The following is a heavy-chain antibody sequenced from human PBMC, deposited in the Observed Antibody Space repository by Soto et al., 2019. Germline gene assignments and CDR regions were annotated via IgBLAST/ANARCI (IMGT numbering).Heavy chain of an antibody. CDR3: ARRYCSGGYCYFDY. J-gene: IGHJ4*02. Sequence: QVQLVESGGGVVQPGRSLRLSCAASGFTFSSYAMHWVRQAPGRGLGWVAVISYDGSDKYYADSVKGRFTISRDNSKNTLFLQMNTLRPEDTAVYYCARRYCSGGYCYFDYWGQGTLVTVSS. V-gene: IGHV3-30-3*01. D-gene: IGHD2-15*01. CDR2: ISYDGSDK. CDR1: GFTFSSYA.